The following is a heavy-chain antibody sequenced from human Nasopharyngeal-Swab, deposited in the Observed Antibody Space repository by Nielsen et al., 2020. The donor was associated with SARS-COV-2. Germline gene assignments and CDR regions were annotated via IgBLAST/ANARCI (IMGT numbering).Heavy chain of an antibody. Sequence: ASVKVSCKASGYTFTSYYMHWVRQAPGQGLEWMGIINPSGGSTNYAQKFQGRVTMTRDTSTSTVYMELSSLRSEDTAVYYCARDPTPAVDSSSSLDYYYGMDVWGQGTTVTVSS. CDR3: ARDPTPAVDSSSSLDYYYGMDV. J-gene: IGHJ6*02. CDR2: INPSGGST. CDR1: GYTFTSYY. D-gene: IGHD6-6*01. V-gene: IGHV1-46*01.